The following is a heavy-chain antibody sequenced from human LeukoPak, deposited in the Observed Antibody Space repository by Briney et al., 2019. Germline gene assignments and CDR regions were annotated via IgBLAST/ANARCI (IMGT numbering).Heavy chain of an antibody. Sequence: GGSLRLSCVGSGFTFSRYWLNWVRQAPGKGLEWVAVISYDGSNKYYADSVKGRFSISRDNSKNTLYLQMNSLRAEDTAVYYCARDRSITMVRGVPTFFDYWGQGTLVTVSS. V-gene: IGHV3-30-3*01. CDR3: ARDRSITMVRGVPTFFDY. D-gene: IGHD3-10*01. CDR2: ISYDGSNK. CDR1: GFTFSRYW. J-gene: IGHJ4*02.